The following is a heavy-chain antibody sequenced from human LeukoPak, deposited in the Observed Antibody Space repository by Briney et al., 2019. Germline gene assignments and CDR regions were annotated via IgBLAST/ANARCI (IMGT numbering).Heavy chain of an antibody. D-gene: IGHD1-26*01. CDR1: GDSVSSNSVA. CDR3: ARHPDLVGATAADY. J-gene: IGHJ4*02. Sequence: SQTLSLTCAISGDSVSSNSVAWNWLRQSPSRGLEWLGRTYYRSKWYYDYAASLESRIIINPDTSKNQFSLKLNSVTAADTAVYYCARHPDLVGATAADYWGQGTPVTVSS. CDR2: TYYRSKWYY. V-gene: IGHV6-1*01.